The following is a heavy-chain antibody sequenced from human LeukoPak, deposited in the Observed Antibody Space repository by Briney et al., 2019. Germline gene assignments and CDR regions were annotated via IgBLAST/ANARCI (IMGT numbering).Heavy chain of an antibody. CDR3: AKAAAYYDILTGWYPNWFDP. CDR2: ISGSGGST. D-gene: IGHD3-9*01. V-gene: IGHV3-23*01. CDR1: GFTFSSYT. J-gene: IGHJ5*02. Sequence: GGSLRLSCAASGFTFSSYTMDWVRQAPGKGLEWVSAISGSGGSTYYADPVKGRFTISRDNSKNTLYLQMNSLRAEDTAVYYCAKAAAYYDILTGWYPNWFDPWGQGTLVTVSS.